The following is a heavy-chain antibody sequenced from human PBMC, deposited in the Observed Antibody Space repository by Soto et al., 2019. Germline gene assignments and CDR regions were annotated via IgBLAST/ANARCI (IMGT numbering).Heavy chain of an antibody. CDR2: IYYTGST. J-gene: IGHJ4*02. D-gene: IGHD6-6*01. V-gene: IGHV4-59*01. Sequence: SETLSLTCTVSDGSIRNYYWSWIRQPPGKGLEWIGHIYYTGSTKYNPSLKSRVIMSVDTSKNQFSLNLSSVTAADTAVYYCARHDVLDYWGQGTLVTV. CDR1: DGSIRNYY. CDR3: ARHDVLDY.